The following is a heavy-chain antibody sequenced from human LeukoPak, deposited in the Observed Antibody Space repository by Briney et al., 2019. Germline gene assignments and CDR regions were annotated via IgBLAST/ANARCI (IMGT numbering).Heavy chain of an antibody. CDR1: GTSISSYY. CDR3: ARDGRTYYDSERLSN. Sequence: PSETLSLTCTVSGTSISSYYWSWIRQPAGKGLEWIGRIYNSGCTNYNPSLKSRVTMSVDTSKNQFSLKLRSVTAADTAVYYCARDGRTYYDSERLSNWGQGTLVTVSS. CDR2: IYNSGCT. J-gene: IGHJ4*02. V-gene: IGHV4-4*07. D-gene: IGHD3-22*01.